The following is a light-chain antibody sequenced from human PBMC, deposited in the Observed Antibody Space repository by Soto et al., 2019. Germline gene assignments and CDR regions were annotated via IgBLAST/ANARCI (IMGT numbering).Light chain of an antibody. CDR1: SSDVGAYDY. J-gene: IGLJ2*01. V-gene: IGLV2-8*01. CDR2: DVS. CDR3: SSYAGRNNFV. Sequence: QSALTQPPSASGSPGQSVTISCTGTSSDVGAYDYVSWYQPHPGKAPKLMIYDVSKRPSGVPDRFSGSKSGNTASLTVSGLQAEDEADYYCSSYAGRNNFVFGGGTKLTVL.